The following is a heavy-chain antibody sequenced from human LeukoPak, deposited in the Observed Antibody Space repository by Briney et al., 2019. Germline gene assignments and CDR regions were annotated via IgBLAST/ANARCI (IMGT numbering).Heavy chain of an antibody. D-gene: IGHD6-19*01. CDR3: ARLIAVAGQGGGDY. V-gene: IGHV1-46*04. CDR1: GYTFTSYY. J-gene: IGHJ4*02. Sequence: ASVKVSCKASGYTFTSYYMHWVRQAPGQGLEWLGIINPSGGSTSYAQKLQGRVTMTRDTSTSTVYMELSSLRSEDTDVYYCARLIAVAGQGGGDYWGQGTLVTVSS. CDR2: INPSGGST.